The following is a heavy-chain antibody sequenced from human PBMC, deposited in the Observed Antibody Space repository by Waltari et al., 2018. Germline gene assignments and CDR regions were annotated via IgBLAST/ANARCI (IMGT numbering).Heavy chain of an antibody. J-gene: IGHJ4*02. Sequence: QLQLQESGPGLVKPSETLSLPCTVSGGSISSRSYYWGWIRQPPGTGLEWIGSIYYSGSTYYNPSLKSRVTISVDTSKNQFSLKLSSVTAADTAVYYCARPVTGYSGVFDYWGQGTLVTVSS. CDR1: GGSISSRSYY. D-gene: IGHD5-12*01. CDR2: IYYSGST. V-gene: IGHV4-39*07. CDR3: ARPVTGYSGVFDY.